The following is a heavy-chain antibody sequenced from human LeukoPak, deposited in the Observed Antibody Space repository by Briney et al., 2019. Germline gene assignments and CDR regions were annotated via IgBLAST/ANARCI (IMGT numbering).Heavy chain of an antibody. CDR2: IIPILGIA. V-gene: IGHV1-69*04. CDR3: ARALRNDGTTHDY. D-gene: IGHD1-1*01. J-gene: IGHJ4*02. Sequence: SVKVSCKASGCTFSSYAISWVRQAPGQGLEWMGRIIPILGIANYAHKFQGRVTITADKSTSTVYMELSSLRSEDTAVYYCARALRNDGTTHDYWGQGTLVTVSS. CDR1: GCTFSSYA.